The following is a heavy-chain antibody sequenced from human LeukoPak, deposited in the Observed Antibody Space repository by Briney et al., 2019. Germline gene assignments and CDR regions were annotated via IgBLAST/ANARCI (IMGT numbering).Heavy chain of an antibody. Sequence: GGSLRPSCAASGFTFSSYAMSWVRQAPGKGLEWVSAISGSGGSTYYADSVKGRFTISRDNSKNTLYLQMNSLRAEDTAVYYCAKDGYCSSTSCQFDYWGQGTLVTVSS. CDR3: AKDGYCSSTSCQFDY. D-gene: IGHD2-2*01. V-gene: IGHV3-23*01. CDR2: ISGSGGST. CDR1: GFTFSSYA. J-gene: IGHJ4*02.